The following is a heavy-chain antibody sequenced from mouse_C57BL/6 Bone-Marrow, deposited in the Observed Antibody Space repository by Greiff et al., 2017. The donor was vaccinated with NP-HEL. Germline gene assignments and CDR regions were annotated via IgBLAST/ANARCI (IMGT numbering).Heavy chain of an antibody. CDR1: GYTFTSYG. CDR3: AREGQPITTVGY. Sequence: VQRVESGAELARPGASVKLSCKASGYTFTSYGISWVKQRTGQGLEWIGEIYPRSGNTYYNEKFKGKATLTADKSSSTAYMELRSLTSEDSAVYFCAREGQPITTVGYWGQGTTLTVSS. D-gene: IGHD1-1*01. CDR2: IYPRSGNT. V-gene: IGHV1-81*01. J-gene: IGHJ2*01.